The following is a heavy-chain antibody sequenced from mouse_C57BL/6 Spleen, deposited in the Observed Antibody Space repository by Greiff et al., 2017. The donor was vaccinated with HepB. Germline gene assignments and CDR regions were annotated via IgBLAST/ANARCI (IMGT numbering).Heavy chain of an antibody. D-gene: IGHD2-3*01. CDR3: ARDTYDGYYEGAMDY. CDR1: GFTFSDYY. CDR2: INYDGSST. Sequence: EVQLVESEGGLVQPGSSMKLSCTASGFTFSDYYMAWVRQVPEKGLEWVANINYDGSSTYYLDSLKSRFIISRDNAKNILYLQMSSLKSEDTATYYCARDTYDGYYEGAMDYWGQGTSVTVSS. V-gene: IGHV5-16*01. J-gene: IGHJ4*01.